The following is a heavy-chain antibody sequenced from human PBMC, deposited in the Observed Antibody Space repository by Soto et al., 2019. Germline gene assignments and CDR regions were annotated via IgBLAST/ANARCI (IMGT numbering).Heavy chain of an antibody. CDR1: GFTFSSYG. J-gene: IGHJ6*02. V-gene: IGHV3-33*01. CDR2: IWYDGSNK. D-gene: IGHD5-18*01. CDR3: AREIQLWLPTGGMDV. Sequence: PGGSLRLSCAASGFTFSSYGIHWVRQAPGKGLEWVAVIWYDGSNKYYADSVKGRFTISRDNSKNTLYLQMNSLRAEDTAVYYCAREIQLWLPTGGMDVWGQGTTVTVSS.